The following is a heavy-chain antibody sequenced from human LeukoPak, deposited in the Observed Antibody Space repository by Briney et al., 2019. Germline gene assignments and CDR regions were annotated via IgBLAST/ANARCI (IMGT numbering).Heavy chain of an antibody. J-gene: IGHJ3*02. CDR3: ARDIGPYNSTTYYDAFDI. Sequence: GGSLRLSCAASGFTFSSYWMTWVRQAPGKGLEWVANIKQGGSEKYYVDSVKGRFTISRDNAKNSLYLQMNSLRADDTAVYFCARDIGPYNSTTYYDAFDIWGQGTTVTVSS. D-gene: IGHD2/OR15-2a*01. V-gene: IGHV3-7*01. CDR1: GFTFSSYW. CDR2: IKQGGSEK.